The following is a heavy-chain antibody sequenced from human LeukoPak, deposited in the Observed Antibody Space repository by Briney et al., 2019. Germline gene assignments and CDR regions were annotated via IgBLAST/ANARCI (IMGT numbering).Heavy chain of an antibody. D-gene: IGHD6-19*01. J-gene: IGHJ4*02. CDR2: INPNSGGT. Sequence: ASVKVSCKAPGYTFTGYYMHWVRQAPGQGLEWMGWINPNSGGTNYAQKFQGRVTMTRDTSISTAYMELSRLRSDDTAVYYCARELRAVAGNLVGYWGQGTLVTVSS. V-gene: IGHV1-2*02. CDR3: ARELRAVAGNLVGY. CDR1: GYTFTGYY.